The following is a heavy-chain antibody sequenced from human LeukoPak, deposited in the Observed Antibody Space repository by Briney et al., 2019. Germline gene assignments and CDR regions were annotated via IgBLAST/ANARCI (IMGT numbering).Heavy chain of an antibody. D-gene: IGHD3-16*01. J-gene: IGHJ4*02. V-gene: IGHV3-23*01. CDR3: ANVLPFDY. CDR2: ISGSGGST. CDR1: GLTFRSYA. Sequence: AGGSLRLSCAASGLTFRSYAMSWVRQAPGKGLEWVSAISGSGGSTYYADSVKARFTISRDNSKNTLYLQMNSLRAEDTAVYYCANVLPFDYWGQGTLVTVSS.